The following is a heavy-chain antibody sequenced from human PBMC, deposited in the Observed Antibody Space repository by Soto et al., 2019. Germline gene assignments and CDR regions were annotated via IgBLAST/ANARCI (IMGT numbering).Heavy chain of an antibody. Sequence: ASVKVSCKASGFTFTSSAVQWVRQARGQRLEWMGWISAYNGNTNYAQKLQGRVTMTTDTSTSTAYMELRSLRSDDTAVYYCAIGYCSGGSCPGLGAFDIWGQGTMVTVSS. CDR3: AIGYCSGGSCPGLGAFDI. V-gene: IGHV1-18*01. J-gene: IGHJ3*02. D-gene: IGHD2-15*01. CDR1: GFTFTSSA. CDR2: ISAYNGNT.